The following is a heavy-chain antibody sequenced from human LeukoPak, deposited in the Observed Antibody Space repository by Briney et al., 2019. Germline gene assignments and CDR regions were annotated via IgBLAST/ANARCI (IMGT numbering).Heavy chain of an antibody. D-gene: IGHD6-19*01. V-gene: IGHV4-59*01. Sequence: SETLSLTCTVSGGSISSAYWSWIRQPPGKGLEWIGYIYYSGSSNNNPSLKSRVTISVDTSKNQFSLKLSSVTAADTAVYYCARSSGRLWFDPWGQGTLVTVSS. CDR3: ARSSGRLWFDP. CDR2: IYYSGSS. CDR1: GGSISSAY. J-gene: IGHJ5*02.